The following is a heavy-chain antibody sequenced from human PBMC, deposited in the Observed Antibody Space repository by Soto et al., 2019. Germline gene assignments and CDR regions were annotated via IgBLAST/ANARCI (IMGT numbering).Heavy chain of an antibody. V-gene: IGHV4-31*03. CDR3: AREDYGGNSYFDY. J-gene: IGHJ4*02. Sequence: PSETLSLTCTVSGGSISSGGYYWSRIRQHPGKGLEWIGYIYYSGSTYYNPSLKSRVTISVDTSKNQFSLKLSSVTAADTAVYYCAREDYGGNSYFDYWGQGTLVTVSS. D-gene: IGHD4-17*01. CDR2: IYYSGST. CDR1: GGSISSGGYY.